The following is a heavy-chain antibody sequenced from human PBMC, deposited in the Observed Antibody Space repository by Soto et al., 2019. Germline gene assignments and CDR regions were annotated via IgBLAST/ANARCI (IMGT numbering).Heavy chain of an antibody. CDR1: GFTFSSYA. D-gene: IGHD3-22*01. V-gene: IGHV3-23*01. CDR2: ISGSGGST. CDR3: ASQTYYYDSSGYLFPYYFDY. Sequence: GGSLRLSCAASGFTFSSYAMSWVRQAPGKGLEWVSAISGSGGSTYYADSVKGRFTISRDNSKDTLCLQMNSLRAEDTAVYYCASQTYYYDSSGYLFPYYFDYWAQGNLVPVSS. J-gene: IGHJ4*02.